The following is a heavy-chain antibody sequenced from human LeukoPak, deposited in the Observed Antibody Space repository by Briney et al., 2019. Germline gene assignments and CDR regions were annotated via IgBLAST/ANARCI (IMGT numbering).Heavy chain of an antibody. CDR2: ISGSGGST. J-gene: IGHJ6*03. V-gene: IGHV3-23*01. Sequence: PGGSLRLSCAASGFTFSSYAMSWVRQAPGKGLEWVSAISGSGGSTYYADPVKGRFTISRDNSKNTLYLQMNSLTAEDTAVYYCARGLHDYYYYYYMDVWGKGTTVTVSS. CDR3: ARGLHDYYYYYYMDV. CDR1: GFTFSSYA. D-gene: IGHD4-11*01.